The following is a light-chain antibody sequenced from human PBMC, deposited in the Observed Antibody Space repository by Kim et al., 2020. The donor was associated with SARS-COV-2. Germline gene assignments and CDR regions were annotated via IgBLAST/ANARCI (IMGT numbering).Light chain of an antibody. J-gene: IGKJ1*01. CDR1: QTSTTW. V-gene: IGKV1-5*01. Sequence: ASVGDRVTNTCRASQTSTTWLAWYQQKPGKAPNLLIYEVSTLEDGVPSRFSGGGSGTEFTLTIASLQPDDFATYYCQQYHYFPWTFGQGTKVDIK. CDR2: EVS. CDR3: QQYHYFPWT.